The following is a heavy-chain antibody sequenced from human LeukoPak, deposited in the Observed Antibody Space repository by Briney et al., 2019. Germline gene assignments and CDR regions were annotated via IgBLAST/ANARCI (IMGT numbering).Heavy chain of an antibody. V-gene: IGHV3-66*02. CDR3: TRDSPNYYDSSGHNWFDP. CDR2: IYSGGST. D-gene: IGHD3-22*01. Sequence: GGSLRLSCAASGFTVSSNYMSWVRQAPGKGLEWVSVIYSGGSTYYADSVKGRFTISRDNSKNTLHLQMNSLRAEDTAVYYCTRDSPNYYDSSGHNWFDPWGQGTLVTVSS. J-gene: IGHJ5*02. CDR1: GFTVSSNY.